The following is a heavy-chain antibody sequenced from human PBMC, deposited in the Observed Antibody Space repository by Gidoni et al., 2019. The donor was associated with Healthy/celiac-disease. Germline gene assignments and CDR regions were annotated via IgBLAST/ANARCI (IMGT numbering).Heavy chain of an antibody. D-gene: IGHD4-17*01. V-gene: IGHV4-34*01. J-gene: IGHJ4*02. CDR3: ARAHRLRRDY. CDR2: INHSGST. Sequence: QVQLQQWGAGLLKPSETLSLPCAVYGGSFSGYYWSWIRQPPGKGLEWIGEINHSGSTNYNPSLKSRVTISVDTSKNQFSLKLSSVTAADTAVYYCARAHRLRRDYWGQGTLVTVSS. CDR1: GGSFSGYY.